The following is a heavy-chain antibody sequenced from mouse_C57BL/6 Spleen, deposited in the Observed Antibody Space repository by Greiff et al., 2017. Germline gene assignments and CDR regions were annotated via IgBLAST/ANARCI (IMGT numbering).Heavy chain of an antibody. CDR3: TTFITRVGPAWFAY. CDR1: GFNIKDDY. Sequence: EVQLQQSGAELVRPGASVKLSCTASGFNIKDDYMHWVKQRPEQGLEWIGWIDPENGDTEYASKFQGKATITADTSSNTAYLQLSSLTSEDTAVYYCTTFITRVGPAWFAYWGQGTLVTVSA. V-gene: IGHV14-4*01. CDR2: IDPENGDT. J-gene: IGHJ3*01. D-gene: IGHD1-1*01.